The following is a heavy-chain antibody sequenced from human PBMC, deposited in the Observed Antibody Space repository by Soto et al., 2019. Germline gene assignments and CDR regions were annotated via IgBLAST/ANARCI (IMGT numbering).Heavy chain of an antibody. V-gene: IGHV1-3*01. CDR1: GYTFMSYT. CDR2: INAGDDIT. CDR3: ARYPFSLFGEVIALLYY. J-gene: IGHJ4*02. D-gene: IGHD3-16*01. Sequence: ASVKVSCKASGYTFMSYTLHWVRQAPGQKPGWMGWINAGDDITQFSQKFQGRLTFTRDTSASTGYMELRSLRSEDTAVYYCARYPFSLFGEVIALLYYSAQRTSVPVSS.